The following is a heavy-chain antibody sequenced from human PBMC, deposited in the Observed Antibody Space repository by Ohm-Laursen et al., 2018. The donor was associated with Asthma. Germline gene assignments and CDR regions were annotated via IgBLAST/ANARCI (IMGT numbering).Heavy chain of an antibody. D-gene: IGHD3-10*01. Sequence: PSETLSLTCSVSGGSINPYYWSWIRQPPGKGLEWIGEINHSGSTNYNPSLKSRVTISVDTSKNQFSLKLSSVTAADTAVYYCARGSGRYYYGSGSYLAYWGQGTLVTVSS. V-gene: IGHV4-34*01. CDR1: GGSINPYY. J-gene: IGHJ4*02. CDR3: ARGSGRYYYGSGSYLAY. CDR2: INHSGST.